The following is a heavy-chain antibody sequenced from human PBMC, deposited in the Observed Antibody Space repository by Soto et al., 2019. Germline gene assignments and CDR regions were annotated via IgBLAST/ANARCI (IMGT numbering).Heavy chain of an antibody. J-gene: IGHJ6*02. CDR1: GYTFTSYA. D-gene: IGHD4-17*01. V-gene: IGHV1-3*01. CDR3: ARDDYGDFTRRLPPPSTNYYGMDV. CDR2: INAGNGNT. Sequence: GASVKVSCKASGYTFTSYAMHWVRQAPGQRLEWMGWINAGNGNTKYSQKFQGRVTITRDTSASTAYMELSSLRSEDTAVYYCARDDYGDFTRRLPPPSTNYYGMDVWGQGTTVTVSS.